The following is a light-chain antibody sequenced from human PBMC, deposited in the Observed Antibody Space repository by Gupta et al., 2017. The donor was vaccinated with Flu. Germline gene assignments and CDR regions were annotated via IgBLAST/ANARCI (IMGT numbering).Light chain of an antibody. CDR3: ETGDSNAHWV. V-gene: IGLV4-60*02. J-gene: IGLJ3*02. Sequence: QPALTQSSSASASRGSSVRLTCTLSSGHRGYAIAWHQQQPGKAPRSSMKLEGSESDNRGSGLPDRFSGSGSGADRYLTISNRKDDDEGDYYCETGDSNAHWVFGGGTKLTVL. CDR2: LEGSESD. CDR1: SGHRGYA.